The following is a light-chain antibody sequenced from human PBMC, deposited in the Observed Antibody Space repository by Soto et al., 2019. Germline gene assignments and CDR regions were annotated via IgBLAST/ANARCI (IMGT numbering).Light chain of an antibody. J-gene: IGKJ5*01. V-gene: IGKV3-11*01. Sequence: EIVLTQSPRTRSLSPGGIANSCCSAIQSVTTYLAWYQQKPGQAPRLLIYDASDRATGIPARFSGSGSGPDFTLTISRLEPEDFAVYYCQQRSHWPPSITFGQGTRLEIK. CDR1: QSVTTY. CDR2: DAS. CDR3: QQRSHWPPSIT.